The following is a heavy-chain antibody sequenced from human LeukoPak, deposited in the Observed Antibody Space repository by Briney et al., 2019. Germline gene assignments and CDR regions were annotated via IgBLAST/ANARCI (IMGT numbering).Heavy chain of an antibody. CDR3: ARVPRDGYNSGFDY. V-gene: IGHV3-48*04. J-gene: IGHJ4*02. CDR2: ISSSSSTI. Sequence: PGGSLRLSCAASGFTFSSNSMNWVRQAPGKGLEWVSYISSSSSTIYYADSVKGRFTISRDNAKNSLYLQMNSLRAEDTAVYYCARVPRDGYNSGFDYWGQGTLVTVSS. D-gene: IGHD5-24*01. CDR1: GFTFSSNS.